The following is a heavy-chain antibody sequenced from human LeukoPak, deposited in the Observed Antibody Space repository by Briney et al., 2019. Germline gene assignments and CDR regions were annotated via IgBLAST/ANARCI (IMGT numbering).Heavy chain of an antibody. V-gene: IGHV3-7*04. J-gene: IGHJ6*03. D-gene: IGHD3-10*01. CDR2: IKQDGSEK. CDR3: AKDVLLWFGESIDPPYMDV. CDR1: EFTFSNYW. Sequence: PGGSLRLSCAVSEFTFSNYWMGWVRQAPGKGLEWVASIKQDGSEKYYLDSVKGRFTTSRDNAENSVYLQMNSLRAEDTAVYYCAKDVLLWFGESIDPPYMDVWGKGTTVTVSS.